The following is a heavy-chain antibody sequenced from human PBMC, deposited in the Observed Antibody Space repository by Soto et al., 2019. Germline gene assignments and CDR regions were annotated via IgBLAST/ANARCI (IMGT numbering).Heavy chain of an antibody. J-gene: IGHJ4*02. Sequence: SETLSLTCAVSGGSISDFYWSWIRQPPGKGLEWIGYIYYSGRTNYNPSLKSRVTISVDTSKNQFSLNLRSMSPADTAVYYCARVGGLAARTFDYWGPGTLVTVSS. CDR1: GGSISDFY. D-gene: IGHD6-6*01. CDR2: IYYSGRT. CDR3: ARVGGLAARTFDY. V-gene: IGHV4-59*01.